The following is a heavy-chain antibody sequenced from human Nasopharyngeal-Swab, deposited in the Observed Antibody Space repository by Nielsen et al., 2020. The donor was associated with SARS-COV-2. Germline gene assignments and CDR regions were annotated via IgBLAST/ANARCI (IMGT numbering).Heavy chain of an antibody. CDR3: ARDSIVATIDY. J-gene: IGHJ4*02. D-gene: IGHD5-12*01. V-gene: IGHV3-48*04. Sequence: WIRQPPGKGLEWVSYISSSSSTIYYADSVKGRFTISRDNAKNSLYLQMNSLRAEDMAVYYCARDSIVATIDYWGQGTLVTVSS. CDR2: ISSSSSTI.